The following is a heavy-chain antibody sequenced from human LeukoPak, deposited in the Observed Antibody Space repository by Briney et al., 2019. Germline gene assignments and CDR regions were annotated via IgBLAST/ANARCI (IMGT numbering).Heavy chain of an antibody. D-gene: IGHD4-17*01. CDR2: INHSGSS. CDR3: AFRDYGDYVADY. Sequence: TSETLSLTCAVYGGSFSGYYRSWVRQPPGKGLEWIGEINHSGSSNYNPSLTSRVTISVDTSKNQFSLKLSSVTAADTAVYYCAFRDYGDYVADYWGQGTLVTVSS. J-gene: IGHJ4*02. CDR1: GGSFSGYY. V-gene: IGHV4-34*01.